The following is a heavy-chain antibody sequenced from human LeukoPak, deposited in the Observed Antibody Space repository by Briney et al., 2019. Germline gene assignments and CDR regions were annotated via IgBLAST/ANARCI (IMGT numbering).Heavy chain of an antibody. CDR3: ARAPRTKGWYEGVYFDY. V-gene: IGHV4-30-2*01. D-gene: IGHD6-19*01. CDR2: IYHSGST. J-gene: IGHJ4*02. Sequence: SETLSLTCAVSGGSISSGGYSWRWIRQPPGTGLEWIGYIYHSGSTYYNPSLKSRVTISVDRSKNQFSLKLSSVTAADTAVYYCARAPRTKGWYEGVYFDYWGQGTLVTVSS. CDR1: GGSISSGGYS.